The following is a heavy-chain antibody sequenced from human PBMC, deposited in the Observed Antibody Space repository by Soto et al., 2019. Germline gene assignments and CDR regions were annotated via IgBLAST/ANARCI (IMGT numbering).Heavy chain of an antibody. CDR1: GGSFSGYY. J-gene: IGHJ4*02. D-gene: IGHD3-10*01. CDR2: INHSGST. CDR3: ARSSMVRGVIGGRY. Sequence: PSETLSLTCAVYGGSFSGYYGSWIRQPPGKGLEWIGEINHSGSTNYNPSLKSRVTISVDTSKNQFSLKLSSVTAADTAVYYCARSSMVRGVIGGRYWGQGTLVTVS. V-gene: IGHV4-34*01.